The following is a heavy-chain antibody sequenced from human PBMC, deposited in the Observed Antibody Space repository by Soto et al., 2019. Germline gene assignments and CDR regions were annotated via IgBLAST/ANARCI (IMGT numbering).Heavy chain of an antibody. CDR2: IIPIFGTA. CDR3: AREYYYDRSGYFPAGIDAQYYYSIDV. D-gene: IGHD3-22*01. J-gene: IGHJ6*02. V-gene: IGHV1-69*12. Sequence: QVQLVQSGAEVKKPGSSVKVSCKASGGTFSSYAISWVRQAPGQGLEWMGGIIPIFGTANYAQKFQGRVTITADESTSTAYMELSSLRSEDTAVYYCAREYYYDRSGYFPAGIDAQYYYSIDVWGQGTTVTVSS. CDR1: GGTFSSYA.